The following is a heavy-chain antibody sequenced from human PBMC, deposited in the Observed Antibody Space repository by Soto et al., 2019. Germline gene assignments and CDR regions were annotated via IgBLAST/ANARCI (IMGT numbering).Heavy chain of an antibody. CDR3: AQAIVGPRGPFF. CDR2: ISGSDGTT. CDR1: GSTFSNDW. J-gene: IGHJ4*02. Sequence: GGSLRLSCVVSGSTFSNDWMHWVRQAPGKGLEWVSSISGSDGTTYYAKSVKGRFSISRDNSMNTLYLQMNSLRVEDTAVYYCAQAIVGPRGPFFWGQGTLVTVSS. D-gene: IGHD1-26*01. V-gene: IGHV3-23*01.